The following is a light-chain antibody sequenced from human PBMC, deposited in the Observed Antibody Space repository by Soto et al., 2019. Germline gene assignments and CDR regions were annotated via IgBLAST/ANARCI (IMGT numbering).Light chain of an antibody. V-gene: IGKV1-9*01. J-gene: IGKJ5*01. CDR2: AAS. Sequence: DIQLTQSPSFLSASVGDRVTITCRASQGLSSDLAWYQQKPGKAPKLLIYAASTLQSGVPSRFSGSGSGTEFTLTIGSLQPEDFATYYCQQLNSYPSTFGQGTRLEIK. CDR3: QQLNSYPST. CDR1: QGLSSD.